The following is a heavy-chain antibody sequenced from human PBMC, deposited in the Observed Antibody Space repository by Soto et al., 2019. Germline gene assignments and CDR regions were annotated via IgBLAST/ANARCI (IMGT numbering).Heavy chain of an antibody. V-gene: IGHV1-46*01. D-gene: IGHD3-3*01. CDR3: AKDPNYYDFWAGSYYYHGMDV. Sequence: ASVKVSCKTSGYTFTNYFVHWVRQAPGQGLEWMGAINPGNRIANYALKFQGRVTMTGDTSTNTVYLELSSLRSEDTAVYSCAKDPNYYDFWAGSYYYHGMDVWGQGTTVTVSS. J-gene: IGHJ6*02. CDR1: GYTFTNYF. CDR2: INPGNRIA.